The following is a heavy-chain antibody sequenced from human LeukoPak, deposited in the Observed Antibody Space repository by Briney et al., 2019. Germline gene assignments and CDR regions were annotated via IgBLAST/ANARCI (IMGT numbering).Heavy chain of an antibody. Sequence: KPSGTLSLTCTVSGGSISSYYWSWIRQPPGKGLEWIGYIYYSGSTNYNPSLKSRVTISIDTSKNQFSLKLSSVTAADTAVYYCATGYYYDSSGFFDYWGQGTLVTVSS. CDR1: GGSISSYY. CDR3: ATGYYYDSSGFFDY. D-gene: IGHD3-22*01. CDR2: IYYSGST. V-gene: IGHV4-59*01. J-gene: IGHJ4*02.